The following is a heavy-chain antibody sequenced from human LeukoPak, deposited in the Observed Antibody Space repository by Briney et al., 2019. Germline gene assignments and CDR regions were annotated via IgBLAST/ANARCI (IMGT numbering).Heavy chain of an antibody. J-gene: IGHJ4*02. CDR1: GYTFTSHA. CDR2: INTKTGKP. CDR3: ATQGPGYCGRTSCYGVNY. Sequence: ASVKVSCKASGYTFTSHAMNWVRQAPGQGREWMGWINTKTGKPTYAQGFTGGFVFSLDTSVSTAYLQISSLKPEDTAVYYCATQGPGYCGRTSCYGVNYWGQGTLVTASS. D-gene: IGHD2-2*01. V-gene: IGHV7-4-1*02.